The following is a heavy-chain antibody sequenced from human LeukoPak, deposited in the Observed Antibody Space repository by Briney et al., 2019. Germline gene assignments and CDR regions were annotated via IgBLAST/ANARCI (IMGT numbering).Heavy chain of an antibody. CDR1: GHTLTDLC. V-gene: IGHV1-24*01. Sequence: ASVKVSCKVSGHTLTDLCTHWVRQAPGRGLEWMGGIDPEDGGTIYAQKFQGRVTLTEDPSTDTAYMELSSLRSEDTAVYYCATGGIYSLLDYWGQGTLVTVSS. J-gene: IGHJ4*02. CDR3: ATGGIYSLLDY. CDR2: IDPEDGGT. D-gene: IGHD1-26*01.